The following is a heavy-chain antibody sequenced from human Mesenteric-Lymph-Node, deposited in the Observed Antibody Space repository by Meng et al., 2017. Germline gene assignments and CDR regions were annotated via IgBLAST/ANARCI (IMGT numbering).Heavy chain of an antibody. CDR3: AKGRANYFGSKHNYFDS. CDR2: VTHSGST. V-gene: IGHV4-34*01. CDR1: GGSFTAYY. Sequence: QVQLRRWDAGLLKPSGPLSLPCAVYGGSFTAYYWTWIRQAPGKGPEWIGEVTHSGSTTYNPSLASRVSISVDKPKKQFSLTLNSVTAADTAVYYCAKGRANYFGSKHNYFDSWGQGTLVTVSS. J-gene: IGHJ5*01. D-gene: IGHD3-10*01.